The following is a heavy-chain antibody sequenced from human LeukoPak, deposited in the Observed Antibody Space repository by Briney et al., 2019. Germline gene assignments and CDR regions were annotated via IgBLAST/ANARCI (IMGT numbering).Heavy chain of an antibody. V-gene: IGHV1-2*02. J-gene: IGHJ5*02. CDR3: ARDRTASAGTGGIDWFDP. CDR1: GYTFTGYY. Sequence: ASVKVSCKASGYTFTGYYMHWVRQAPGQGLEWMGWIDANSGGTDYAQKFQGRVTMTRDTSISTAYMELSRLRSDDTAVFYCARDRTASAGTGGIDWFDPWGQGTLVTASS. CDR2: IDANSGGT. D-gene: IGHD6-13*01.